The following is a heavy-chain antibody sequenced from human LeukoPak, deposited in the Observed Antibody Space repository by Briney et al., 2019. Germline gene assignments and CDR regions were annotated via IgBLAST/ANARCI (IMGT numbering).Heavy chain of an antibody. CDR3: ARAYLYYVLDY. V-gene: IGHV3-23*01. CDR2: ISGSGGST. Sequence: QPGGSLRLSCAASGFTFSSYAMSWVRQAPGKGLEWVSAISGSGGSTYYADSVKGRFTNSRDNAKNSLYLQMNSLRAEDTAVYYCARAYLYYVLDYWGQGTLVTVSS. D-gene: IGHD3-16*01. CDR1: GFTFSSYA. J-gene: IGHJ4*02.